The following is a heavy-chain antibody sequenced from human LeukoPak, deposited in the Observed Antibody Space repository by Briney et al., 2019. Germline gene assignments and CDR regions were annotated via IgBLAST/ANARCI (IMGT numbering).Heavy chain of an antibody. V-gene: IGHV3-30*02. J-gene: IGHJ4*02. CDR3: AKVPHSWGLFDS. CDR1: GFTFSRSG. D-gene: IGHD3-16*01. Sequence: GGALRLSCAASGFTFSRSGLHWVRQAPGKGLEGVTFIRDDGSTRYYAESVKGRFTVSRDNSKNALYLQMDSLRIEDTAAYYCAKVPHSWGLFDSWGQGTLVTVSS. CDR2: IRDDGSTR.